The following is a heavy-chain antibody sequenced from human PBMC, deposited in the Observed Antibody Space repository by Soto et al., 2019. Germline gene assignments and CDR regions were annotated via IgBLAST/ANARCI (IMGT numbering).Heavy chain of an antibody. J-gene: IGHJ6*02. CDR2: FFSDVER. CDR3: ARMDGDFNYYALDV. V-gene: IGHV2-26*01. CDR1: GFSLSSGRMG. D-gene: IGHD4-17*01. Sequence: SGPTLVNPTETLTLTCTVSGFSLSSGRMGVSWIRQPPGKPLEWLAHFFSDVERSYSASMQSRLTLSTDISGSQVVITMTNMDPVDTATYYCARMDGDFNYYALDVWGQGTTVTVSS.